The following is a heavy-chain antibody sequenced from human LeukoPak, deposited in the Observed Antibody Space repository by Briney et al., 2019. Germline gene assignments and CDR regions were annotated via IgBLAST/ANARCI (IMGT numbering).Heavy chain of an antibody. Sequence: SETLSLTCTVSGGSISSYYWSWIRQPAGKGLEWIGRIYTSGSTNYNPSLKSRVTMSVDTSKNQFSLKLSSVTAADTAVYYCARRCYYGSSPRTRFDYWGQGTLVTVSS. CDR2: IYTSGST. D-gene: IGHD3-10*01. CDR3: ARRCYYGSSPRTRFDY. J-gene: IGHJ4*02. V-gene: IGHV4-4*07. CDR1: GGSISSYY.